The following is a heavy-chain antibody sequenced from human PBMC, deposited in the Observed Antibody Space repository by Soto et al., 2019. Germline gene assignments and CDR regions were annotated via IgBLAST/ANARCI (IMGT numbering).Heavy chain of an antibody. CDR2: ISSSSSYT. V-gene: IGHV3-11*06. Sequence: PGGSLRLSCAASGFTFSDYYMSWIRQAPGKGLEWVSYISSSSSYTNYADSVKGRFTISRDNAKNSLYLQMNSLRAEDTAVYYCARVTTTVTTVDYWGQGTLVTVSS. CDR1: GFTFSDYY. D-gene: IGHD4-17*01. J-gene: IGHJ4*02. CDR3: ARVTTTVTTVDY.